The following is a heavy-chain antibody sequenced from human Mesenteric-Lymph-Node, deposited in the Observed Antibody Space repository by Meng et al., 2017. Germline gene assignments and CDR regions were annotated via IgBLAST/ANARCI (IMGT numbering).Heavy chain of an antibody. CDR3: ASGVATRGDY. J-gene: IGHJ4*02. D-gene: IGHD5-12*01. V-gene: IGHV1-2*02. CDR2: LNPNSGDT. CDR1: GYTFTDYY. Sequence: QVQLVQSGAEVKKPGASLKVSCKTSGYTFTDYYIHWVRQAPGQGLEWMGWLNPNSGDTNYAQKFQGRVTMTRDTSISTAYMELSRLRSDDTAVYYCASGVATRGDYWGQGTLVTVSS.